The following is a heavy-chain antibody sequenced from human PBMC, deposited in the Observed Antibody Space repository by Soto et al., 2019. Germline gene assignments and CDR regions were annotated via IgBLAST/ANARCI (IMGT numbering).Heavy chain of an antibody. Sequence: GGSLGLSCAASGFIFRSYPMSWVRQAPGMGLEWVSVISDSGTTTYYADSVKGRFTISRDNSRNMFFLQMNSLRVEDTAVYYCAKGGISLGRLDPGGQGILVTVSS. CDR2: ISDSGTTT. CDR1: GFIFRSYP. V-gene: IGHV3-23*01. D-gene: IGHD3-3*02. CDR3: AKGGISLGRLDP. J-gene: IGHJ5*02.